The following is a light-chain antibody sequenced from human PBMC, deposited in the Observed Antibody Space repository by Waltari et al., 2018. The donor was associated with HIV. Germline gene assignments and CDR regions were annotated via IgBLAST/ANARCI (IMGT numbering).Light chain of an antibody. CDR3: QQFNSYPFT. J-gene: IGKJ3*01. CDR2: DAS. Sequence: AIQLTQSPSSLSASVGDRVTITCRASQGISSALAWYKQKPGKAPKLLIYDASSLESGVPSRFSGSGSGTDFTLTISSLQPEDFATYYCQQFNSYPFTFGPGTKVDIK. CDR1: QGISSA. V-gene: IGKV1-13*02.